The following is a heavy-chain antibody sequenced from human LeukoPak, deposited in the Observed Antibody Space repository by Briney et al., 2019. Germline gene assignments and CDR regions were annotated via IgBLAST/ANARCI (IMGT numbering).Heavy chain of an antibody. V-gene: IGHV1-69*13. J-gene: IGHJ5*02. CDR1: GGTFSSYA. D-gene: IGHD6-19*01. Sequence: SVKVSCKASGGTFSSYATSWVRQAPGQGLEWMGGIIPIFGTANYAQKFQGRVTITADESTSTAHMELSSLRSEDTAVYYCARAGIAVAGTSGWFDPWGQGTLVTVSS. CDR3: ARAGIAVAGTSGWFDP. CDR2: IIPIFGTA.